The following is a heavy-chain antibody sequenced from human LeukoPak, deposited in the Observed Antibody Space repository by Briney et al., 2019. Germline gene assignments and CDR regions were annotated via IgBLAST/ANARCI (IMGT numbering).Heavy chain of an antibody. V-gene: IGHV1-8*01. CDR2: MNPNSGNT. CDR3: ARGRVLEYYYDSTSAFDI. J-gene: IGHJ3*02. CDR1: GYTFTSYD. D-gene: IGHD3-22*01. Sequence: ASVKVSCKASGYTFTSYDINWVRQATGLGLEWMGWMNPNSGNTGYAQKFQGRVTMTRNTSISTAYMELSSLRSEDTAVYYCARGRVLEYYYDSTSAFDIWGQGTMVTVSS.